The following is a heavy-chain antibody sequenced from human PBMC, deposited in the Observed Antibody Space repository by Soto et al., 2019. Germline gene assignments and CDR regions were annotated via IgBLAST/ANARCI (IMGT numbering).Heavy chain of an antibody. CDR3: AKDRHGSSSGEYYYYYYGMDV. CDR1: GFTFSSYG. CDR2: ISYDGSNK. J-gene: IGHJ6*02. D-gene: IGHD6-6*01. Sequence: QVQLVESGGGVVQPGRSLRLSCAASGFTFSSYGMHWVRQAPGKGLEWVAVISYDGSNKYYADSVKGRFTISRDNSKNTLYLQMNSLRAEDTAVYYCAKDRHGSSSGEYYYYYYGMDVWGQGTTVTVSS. V-gene: IGHV3-30*18.